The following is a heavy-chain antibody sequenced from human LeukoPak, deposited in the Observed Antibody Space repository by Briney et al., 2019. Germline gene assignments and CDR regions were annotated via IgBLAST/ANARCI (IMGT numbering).Heavy chain of an antibody. J-gene: IGHJ6*02. CDR1: GFTFSSYW. CDR2: INSDGTTT. CDR3: ARGNYYGMDV. V-gene: IGHV3-74*01. Sequence: GGSLRLSCAASGFTFSSYWMHWVRHAPGKGLLWVSRINSDGTTTYYADSVKGRFTISRDNAKNTLYLQMNSLRAGDTAVYYCARGNYYGMDVWGQGTTVTVSS.